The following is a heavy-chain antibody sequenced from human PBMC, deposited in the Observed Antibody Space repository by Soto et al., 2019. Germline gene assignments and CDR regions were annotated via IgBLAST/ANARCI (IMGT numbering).Heavy chain of an antibody. CDR1: GGSISSGGYY. D-gene: IGHD4-17*01. Sequence: SETLSLTCTVSGGSISSGGYYWSWIRQRPGKGLEWIGYIYYSGSTYYNPSLKSRVTISVDTSKNQFSLKLSSVTAADTAVYYCARTHNNDYGGNFDYWGQGTLVTVSS. CDR3: ARTHNNDYGGNFDY. CDR2: IYYSGST. V-gene: IGHV4-31*03. J-gene: IGHJ4*02.